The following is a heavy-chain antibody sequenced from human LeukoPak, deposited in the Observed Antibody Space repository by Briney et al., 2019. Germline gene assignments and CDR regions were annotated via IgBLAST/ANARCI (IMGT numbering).Heavy chain of an antibody. CDR1: GYTFSSYY. Sequence: ASVKVSCKASGYTFSSYYMFWARQAPGQGLEWMGIINPGRGSTSYAQRFQGRVTMTRDMSTSTVYMELSSLRFEDTAFYYCASGGHIRVYDSNPYYGHYWGQGTLVTVSS. D-gene: IGHD3-22*01. V-gene: IGHV1-46*01. CDR3: ASGGHIRVYDSNPYYGHY. CDR2: INPGRGST. J-gene: IGHJ4*02.